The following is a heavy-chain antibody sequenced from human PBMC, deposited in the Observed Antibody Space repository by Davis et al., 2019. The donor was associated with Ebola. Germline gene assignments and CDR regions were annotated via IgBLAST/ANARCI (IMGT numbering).Heavy chain of an antibody. CDR1: GFTFSSYW. J-gene: IGHJ4*02. V-gene: IGHV3-48*01. CDR2: ISDSSTTI. CDR3: ARGHYYDSSGYYYVGFDY. D-gene: IGHD3-22*01. Sequence: GESLKISCAASGFTFSSYWMNWVRQAPGKGLEWVSYISDSSTTIYYADSVKGRFTISRDNAKNSLYLQMNSLRAEDTAVYYCARGHYYDSSGYYYVGFDYWGQGTLVTVSS.